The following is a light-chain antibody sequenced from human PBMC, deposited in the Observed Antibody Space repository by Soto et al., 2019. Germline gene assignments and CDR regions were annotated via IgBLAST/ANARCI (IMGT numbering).Light chain of an antibody. CDR3: RLYLSGHVRL. V-gene: IGLV7-43*01. CDR2: NTN. J-gene: IGLJ2*01. Sequence: QAVVTQEPSLTVSPGGTVTLTCASSTGEVTSGYFPNWIQQKPGQAPRSLIHNTNNKYSWTPARFSGSLLGGKAALTLSGVRPEDEADHDCRLYLSGHVRLFGGGTKLTVL. CDR1: TGEVTSGYF.